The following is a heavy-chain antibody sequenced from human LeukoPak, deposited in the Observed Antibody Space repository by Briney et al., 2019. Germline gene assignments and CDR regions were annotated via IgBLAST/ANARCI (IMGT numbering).Heavy chain of an antibody. D-gene: IGHD3-10*02. Sequence: GGSLRLSCAASGFTVSSNYMSWVRQAPGKGLEWVSVIYSGGSTYYADSVKGRFTISRDNSKNTLYLQMNSLRAEDTAVYYCATTTRYYYVPGAFDIWGQGTMVTISS. CDR1: GFTVSSNY. CDR3: ATTTRYYYVPGAFDI. CDR2: IYSGGST. V-gene: IGHV3-66*01. J-gene: IGHJ3*02.